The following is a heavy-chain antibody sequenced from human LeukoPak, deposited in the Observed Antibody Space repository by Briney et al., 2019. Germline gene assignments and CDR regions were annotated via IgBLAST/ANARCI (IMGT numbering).Heavy chain of an antibody. J-gene: IGHJ4*02. CDR1: GGTFSSYA. CDR3: ATDLDGTTGTYYFDY. D-gene: IGHD1-1*01. V-gene: IGHV1-69*13. CDR2: IIPIFGTA. Sequence: SVKASCKASGGTFSSYAISWVRQAPGQGLEWMGGIIPIFGTANYAQKFQGRVTITPDESTSTAYMELSSLRSEDTAVYYCATDLDGTTGTYYFDYWGQGTLVTVSS.